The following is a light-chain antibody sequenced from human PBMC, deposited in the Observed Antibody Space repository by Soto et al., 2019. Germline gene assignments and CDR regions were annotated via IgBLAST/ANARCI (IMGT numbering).Light chain of an antibody. CDR1: HSVSSR. Sequence: EIVMTQSPATLSVSPGERATLSCRASHSVSSRLAWYQQKPGQAPRLLIYGASTRATGLPARFSGSGSGTEFTLTISSLQSENFAVYYCQHYTNLPLTFGGGTNVEIK. V-gene: IGKV3-15*01. J-gene: IGKJ4*01. CDR2: GAS. CDR3: QHYTNLPLT.